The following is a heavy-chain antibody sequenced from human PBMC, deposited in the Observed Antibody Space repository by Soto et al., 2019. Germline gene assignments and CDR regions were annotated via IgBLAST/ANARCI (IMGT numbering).Heavy chain of an antibody. V-gene: IGHV3-23*01. CDR1: GFTFSTYA. J-gene: IGHJ4*02. D-gene: IGHD3-9*01. Sequence: HHGGSLRLSCAASGFTFSTYAISWVRQAPGKGLEWVAMISGSGVNTYYADSMKGRVIISRDNSKNTLYLQMNSLRAEDTAVYYCAKEQGPRYPNYHFDYWGQGTLVTVSS. CDR3: AKEQGPRYPNYHFDY. CDR2: ISGSGVNT.